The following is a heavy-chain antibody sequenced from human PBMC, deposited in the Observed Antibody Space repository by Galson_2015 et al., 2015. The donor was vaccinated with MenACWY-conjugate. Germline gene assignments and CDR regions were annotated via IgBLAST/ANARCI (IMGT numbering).Heavy chain of an antibody. D-gene: IGHD1-26*01. CDR3: ARVYSGSPAAGMAV. J-gene: IGHJ6*02. CDR2: ISYDGSNK. CDR1: GFTFGSYD. V-gene: IGHV3-30*04. Sequence: SLRLSCAASGFTFGSYDMHWVRQAPGKGLEWVADISYDGSNKYYADSVNGRFTISRDKNTLYLEMIRLRGEDMAVYYCARVYSGSPAAGMAVGGRGPSAPVPS.